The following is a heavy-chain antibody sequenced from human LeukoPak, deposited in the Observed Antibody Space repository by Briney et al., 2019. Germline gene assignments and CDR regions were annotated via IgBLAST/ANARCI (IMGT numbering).Heavy chain of an antibody. V-gene: IGHV4-59*01. J-gene: IGHJ2*01. Sequence: SETLSLTCTVSGGSISSYYWSCIRQPPGKGLEWIGYIYYSGSTNYNPSLKSRVTISVDTSKNQFSLKLSSVTAADTAVYYCARVAGGSGWYFDLWGRGTLVTVSS. CDR2: IYYSGST. CDR1: GGSISSYY. D-gene: IGHD6-19*01. CDR3: ARVAGGSGWYFDL.